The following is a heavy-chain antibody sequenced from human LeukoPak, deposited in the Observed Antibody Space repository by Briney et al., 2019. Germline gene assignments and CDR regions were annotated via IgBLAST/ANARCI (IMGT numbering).Heavy chain of an antibody. V-gene: IGHV3-66*01. CDR3: ARVTYSSSWYPYYYYYMDV. J-gene: IGHJ6*03. D-gene: IGHD6-13*01. CDR1: GFTVSSNY. CDR2: IYSGGST. Sequence: PGGSLRLSCAATGFTVSSNYMSWVRQAPGKGLEWVSVIYSGGSTYYADSVKGRFTISRDNSKNTLYLQMNSLRAEDTAVYYCARVTYSSSWYPYYYYYMDVWGKGTTVTISS.